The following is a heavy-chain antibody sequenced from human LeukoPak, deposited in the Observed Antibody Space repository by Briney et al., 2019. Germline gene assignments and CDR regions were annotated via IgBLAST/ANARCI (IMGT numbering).Heavy chain of an antibody. CDR1: GGSIRSYY. Sequence: PSETLSLTCTVSGGSIRSYYWSWIRQPAGKGLEYIGRIHAGGSTNYNPSLKSRVTMSLDTSKNQFSLKLRSVTAADTAVYYCARASSLETYYDFWSGYQLGGYYFDYWGQGTLVTVSS. CDR3: ARASSLETYYDFWSGYQLGGYYFDY. J-gene: IGHJ4*02. D-gene: IGHD3-3*01. CDR2: IHAGGST. V-gene: IGHV4-4*07.